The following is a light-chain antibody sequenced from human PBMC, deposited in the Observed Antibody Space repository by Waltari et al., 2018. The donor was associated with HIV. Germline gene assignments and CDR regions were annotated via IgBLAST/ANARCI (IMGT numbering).Light chain of an antibody. Sequence: QSVLTQPPSASGTPGQRVTISCSGISSNIGSSPVNWYQQLPGTAPKLLMYINYQRPSGVPDRFSGSKSGTSASLAISGLQSEDEADYFCAAWDDSLKGVVFGGGTKLTVL. CDR3: AAWDDSLKGVV. CDR2: INY. J-gene: IGLJ2*01. CDR1: SSNIGSSP. V-gene: IGLV1-44*01.